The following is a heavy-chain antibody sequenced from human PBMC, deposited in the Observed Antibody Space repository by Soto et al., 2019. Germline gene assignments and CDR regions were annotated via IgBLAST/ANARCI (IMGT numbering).Heavy chain of an antibody. CDR3: ARGHGVATTMGWFDP. CDR1: GFTFSSYG. J-gene: IGHJ5*02. V-gene: IGHV3-33*01. D-gene: IGHD5-12*01. CDR2: IWYDGSNK. Sequence: QVRLVESGGGVVQPGRSLRLSCEASGFTFSSYGIHWVRQAPGKGLEWVAVIWYDGSNKYYADSVKGRFSISRDNSKNTLYLLMNSLRAEDTAVYYCARGHGVATTMGWFDPWAQGTLVTVSS.